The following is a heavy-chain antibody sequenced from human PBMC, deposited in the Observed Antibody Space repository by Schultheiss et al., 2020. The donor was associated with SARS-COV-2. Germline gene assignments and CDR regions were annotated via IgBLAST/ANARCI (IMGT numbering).Heavy chain of an antibody. V-gene: IGHV3-21*01. CDR3: ARESVNHHDY. J-gene: IGHJ4*02. Sequence: GESLKISCAASGFTFSSYSMNWVRQAPGKGLEWVSSISSSSSYIYYADSVKGRFSISRDNSKNTLYLQMNSLRAEDTAVYYCARESVNHHDYWGQGTQVTVSS. CDR1: GFTFSSYS. CDR2: ISSSSSYI.